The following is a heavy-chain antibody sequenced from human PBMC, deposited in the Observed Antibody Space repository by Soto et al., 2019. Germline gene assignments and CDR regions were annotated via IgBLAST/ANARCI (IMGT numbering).Heavy chain of an antibody. CDR2: ISSSSSYI. Sequence: GGSLRLSCAASGFTFSSYTLDWVRQAPGKGLEWVSCISSSSSYIYYADSVKGRFTISRDNAKNSLYLQMNSLRAEDTALYYCAKGRWYQNYYFDYWGQGTLVTVSS. V-gene: IGHV3-21*04. J-gene: IGHJ4*02. CDR1: GFTFSSYT. CDR3: AKGRWYQNYYFDY. D-gene: IGHD6-13*01.